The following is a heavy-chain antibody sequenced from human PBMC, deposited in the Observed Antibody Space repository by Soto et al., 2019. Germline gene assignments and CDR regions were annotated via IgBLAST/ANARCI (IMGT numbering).Heavy chain of an antibody. CDR3: AKDEDIVLMVYATPFDF. CDR2: ISGSGGST. CDR1: GFTFSSYA. D-gene: IGHD2-8*01. V-gene: IGHV3-23*01. J-gene: IGHJ4*02. Sequence: EVQLLESGGGLVQPGGSLRLSCAASGFTFSSYAMSWVRQAPGKGLEWVSAISGSGGSTYYADSVKGRFTISRDNSKNTLDLQMNSLRAEDTGVYYCAKDEDIVLMVYATPFDFWGKGTLVTVSS.